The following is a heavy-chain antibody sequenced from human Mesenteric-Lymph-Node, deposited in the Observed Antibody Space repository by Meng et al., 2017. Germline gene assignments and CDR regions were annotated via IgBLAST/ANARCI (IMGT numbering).Heavy chain of an antibody. CDR3: ARGGYYSFDY. CDR1: GGSISSVYW. CDR2: IYHSGST. V-gene: IGHV4-4*02. J-gene: IGHJ4*02. D-gene: IGHD5-18*01. Sequence: QGHVQGSGPGLVKPSETLSPTCAVSGGSISSVYWWTWVRQSPGKGLEWIGEIYHSGSTNYNPSLKSRVTISVDKSKNQFSLKLTSVTAADTAVYYCARGGYYSFDYWGQGTLVTVSS.